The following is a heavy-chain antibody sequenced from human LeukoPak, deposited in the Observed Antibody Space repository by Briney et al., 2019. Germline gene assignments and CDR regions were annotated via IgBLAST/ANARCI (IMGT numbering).Heavy chain of an antibody. D-gene: IGHD3-3*01. J-gene: IGHJ3*02. Sequence: SETLSLTCAVYGGSFSGYYWSWIRQPPGKGLEWIGEINHSGSTNYNPSLKSRVTISVDTSKNQFSLKLSSVTAADTAVYYCARRPEPSYYDFWSGPRDAFDIWGQGTMVTVSS. CDR1: GGSFSGYY. CDR2: INHSGST. V-gene: IGHV4-34*01. CDR3: ARRPEPSYYDFWSGPRDAFDI.